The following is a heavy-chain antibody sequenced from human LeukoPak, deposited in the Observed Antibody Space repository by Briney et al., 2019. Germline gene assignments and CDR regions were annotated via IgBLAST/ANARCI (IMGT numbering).Heavy chain of an antibody. J-gene: IGHJ4*02. CDR1: GFTVSSNY. CDR3: ARDRGTTPRSTIY. Sequence: GGSLRLSCAASGFTVSSNYMSWVRQAPGKGLEWVSVIYSGGSTYYADSVKGRFTISRDNSKNTLYLQMNSLRAEDTAVYYCARDRGTTPRSTIYWGQGTLVTVSS. CDR2: IYSGGST. V-gene: IGHV3-66*01. D-gene: IGHD1-7*01.